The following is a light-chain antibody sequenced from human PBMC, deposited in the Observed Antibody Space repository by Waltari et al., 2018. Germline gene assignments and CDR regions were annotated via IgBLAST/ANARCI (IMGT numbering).Light chain of an antibody. Sequence: QSALTQPASVSGSPGQSITISCTGTSSDVGGYNLVSWYQQHPGTAPKLIIYGGSKRPSGVSNRFSGSKSGNTASLTISGLQAEDEAAYYCCSYTTSITWVFGGGTKLIVL. CDR2: GGS. J-gene: IGLJ3*02. V-gene: IGLV2-23*01. CDR1: SSDVGGYNL. CDR3: CSYTTSITWV.